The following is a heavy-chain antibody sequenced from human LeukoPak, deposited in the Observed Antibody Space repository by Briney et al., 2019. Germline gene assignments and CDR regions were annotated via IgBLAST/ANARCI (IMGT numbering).Heavy chain of an antibody. CDR2: IYYSGST. CDR1: GGSISSGDYY. D-gene: IGHD2-15*01. J-gene: IGHJ5*02. CDR3: ARGCSGGSCYFDP. Sequence: PSETLSLTCTVSGGSISSGDYYWSWIRQPPGKGLEWIGYIYYSGSTYYNPSLKSRVTISVDTSKNQFSLKLSSVTAADTAVYYCARGCSGGSCYFDPWGQGTLVTVSS. V-gene: IGHV4-30-4*01.